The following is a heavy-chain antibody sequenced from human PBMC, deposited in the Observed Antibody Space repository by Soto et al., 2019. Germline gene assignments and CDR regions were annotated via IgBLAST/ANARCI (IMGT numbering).Heavy chain of an antibody. CDR2: LSGSGGST. D-gene: IGHD1-26*01. V-gene: IGHV3-23*01. Sequence: EVQLLESGGGLVQPGGSLRLSCAASGFTFSSYAMSWVRQASGKGLEWVSALSGSGGSTYYADSVKGRFTISRDNSKYTLYLQMNSLRAEDTAVYYCARGEGWELQTAYYFDCWGQGTLVTVSS. CDR1: GFTFSSYA. CDR3: ARGEGWELQTAYYFDC. J-gene: IGHJ4*02.